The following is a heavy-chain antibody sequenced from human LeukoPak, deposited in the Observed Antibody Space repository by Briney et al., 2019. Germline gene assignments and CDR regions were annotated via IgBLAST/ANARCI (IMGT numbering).Heavy chain of an antibody. CDR1: GYTFTSYG. Sequence: ASVTVSCKASGYTFTSYGISWVRQAPGQGLEWMGWISAYNGNTNYAQKLQGRVTMTTDTSTSTAYMELRSLRSDDTAVYYCARRGSWGPNYYYYYMDVWGKGTTVTVSS. J-gene: IGHJ6*03. CDR3: ARRGSWGPNYYYYYMDV. CDR2: ISAYNGNT. D-gene: IGHD6-13*01. V-gene: IGHV1-18*01.